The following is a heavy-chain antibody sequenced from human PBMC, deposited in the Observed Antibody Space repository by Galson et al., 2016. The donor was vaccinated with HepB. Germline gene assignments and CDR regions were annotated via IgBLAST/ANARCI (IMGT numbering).Heavy chain of an antibody. V-gene: IGHV3-30*18. CDR1: GFTFSSYG. J-gene: IGHJ4*02. Sequence: SLRLSCAASGFTFSSYGMHWVRQAPGKGLEWVAIISYDGSYQYYADSVKGRFTISRDNSKNTLYLQMNSLRTEDTAVYYCANLGYSYGYYFDYWGQGTQVTVSS. D-gene: IGHD5-18*01. CDR3: ANLGYSYGYYFDY. CDR2: ISYDGSYQ.